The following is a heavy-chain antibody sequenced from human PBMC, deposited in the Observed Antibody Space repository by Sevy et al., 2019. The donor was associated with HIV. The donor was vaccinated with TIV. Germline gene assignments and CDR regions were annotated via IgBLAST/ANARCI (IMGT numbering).Heavy chain of an antibody. CDR1: GFIFSKFG. V-gene: IGHV3-48*03. J-gene: IGHJ5*02. Sequence: GGSLRLSCAASGFIFSKFGMHWVRQAPGKGLEWVSKISSSGSSIYYADSVKGRFTISRDNAKNSLNLQMNSLRAEDTAVYYCTRNGGAFDNGFDPWGQGTLVTVSS. D-gene: IGHD2-8*01. CDR3: TRNGGAFDNGFDP. CDR2: ISSSGSSI.